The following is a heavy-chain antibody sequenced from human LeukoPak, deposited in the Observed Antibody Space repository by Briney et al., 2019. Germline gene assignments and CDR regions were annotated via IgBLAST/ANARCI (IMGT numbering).Heavy chain of an antibody. J-gene: IGHJ4*02. CDR1: GFTVSSNY. CDR3: ARDMPYYYDSSGYYIGFDY. CDR2: IYSGGST. D-gene: IGHD3-22*01. Sequence: GGSLRLSCAASGFTVSSNYMSWVRQAPGKGLEWVSFIYSGGSTYYADSVKGRFTFSRDNSKNTLYLQINSLRAEDTAVYYCARDMPYYYDSSGYYIGFDYWGQGTLVTVSS. V-gene: IGHV3-66*01.